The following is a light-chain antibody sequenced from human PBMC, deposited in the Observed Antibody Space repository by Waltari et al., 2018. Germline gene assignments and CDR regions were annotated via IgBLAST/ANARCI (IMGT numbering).Light chain of an antibody. CDR1: QRINNY. CDR3: QQSYITPPTT. CDR2: AAS. V-gene: IGKV1-39*01. J-gene: IGKJ4*01. Sequence: DIEMTQSPSFLSASVGDRVTIACRASQRINNYLNWYQQKPGKAPKVLIYAASALQSGVPARFSGSGSGTDFTLTISSLQSEDFATYYCQQSYITPPTTFGGGTKVEIK.